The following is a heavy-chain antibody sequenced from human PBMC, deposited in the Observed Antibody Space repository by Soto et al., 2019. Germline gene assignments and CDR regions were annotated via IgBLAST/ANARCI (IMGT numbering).Heavy chain of an antibody. CDR2: IGTAGDT. CDR3: ARVVGDYGMDV. CDR1: GFTFSSYD. D-gene: IGHD2-15*01. Sequence: EVQLVESGGGLVQPGGSLRLSCAASGFTFSSYDMHWVRQATGKGLEWVSAIGTAGDTYYPGSVKGRFTISRENAKNSLYLQMNSLRAGDTAVYYCARVVGDYGMDVWGQGTTVTVSS. V-gene: IGHV3-13*01. J-gene: IGHJ6*02.